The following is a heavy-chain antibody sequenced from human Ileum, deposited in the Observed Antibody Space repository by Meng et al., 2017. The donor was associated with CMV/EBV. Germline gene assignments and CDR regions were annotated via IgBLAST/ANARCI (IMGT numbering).Heavy chain of an antibody. V-gene: IGHV4-34*01. Sequence: QLLGAVLLKPSETLSLTCDVYDASFSDFYWSWTRHLPGKGLEWIGEIHPSGSTHYNPSLESRVSISVHMSNNQFSLKVSSVTAADTAVYYCARGQDNHKGGVHWGQGTLVTVSS. D-gene: IGHD1-14*01. CDR1: DASFSDFY. J-gene: IGHJ4*02. CDR2: IHPSGST. CDR3: ARGQDNHKGGVH.